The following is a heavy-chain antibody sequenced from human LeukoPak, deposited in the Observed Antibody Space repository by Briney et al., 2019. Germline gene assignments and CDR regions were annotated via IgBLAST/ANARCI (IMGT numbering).Heavy chain of an antibody. V-gene: IGHV3-9*01. CDR2: ISWNSGSI. J-gene: IGHJ5*02. CDR3: ARDNSMGDSAWWFDP. Sequence: GGSLRLSCAASGFTFDDYAMHWVRQAPGKGLEWVSGISWNSGSIGYADSVKGRFTISRDNAKNSLYLQMNSLRSEDTAVYYCARDNSMGDSAWWFDPWGQGTLVTVSS. D-gene: IGHD5-12*01. CDR1: GFTFDDYA.